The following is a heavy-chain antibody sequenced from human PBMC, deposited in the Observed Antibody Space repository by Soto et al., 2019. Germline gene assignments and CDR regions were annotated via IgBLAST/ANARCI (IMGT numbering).Heavy chain of an antibody. V-gene: IGHV3-30-3*01. CDR1: GFTFSSYA. J-gene: IGHJ3*02. D-gene: IGHD1-1*01. CDR3: ARDRYSGDPVFDI. Sequence: QVQLVESGGGVVQPGRSLRLSCAASGFTFSSYAMHWVRQAPGKGLEWVAVISYDGSNKYYADSVKGRFTISRDNSKNTLYLQMHSLRAEDTAVYYCARDRYSGDPVFDIWGQGTMVTVSS. CDR2: ISYDGSNK.